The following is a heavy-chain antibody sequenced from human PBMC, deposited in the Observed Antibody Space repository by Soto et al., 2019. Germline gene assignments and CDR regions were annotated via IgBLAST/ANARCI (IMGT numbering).Heavy chain of an antibody. D-gene: IGHD4-4*01. CDR2: IYFTGKT. V-gene: IGHV4-31*03. Sequence: ANLQESRPGLVKPSETLSLTCTVSGDSIRDGGYYWAWIRQRPGKGLEWMGYIYFTGKTNYNPSLENRLTMSVDMSRRQLYLRLTSVTAADTAVYFCAKDPSPQPIPAVTPGWFDPWGQGISVTVSS. J-gene: IGHJ5*02. CDR3: AKDPSPQPIPAVTPGWFDP. CDR1: GDSIRDGGYY.